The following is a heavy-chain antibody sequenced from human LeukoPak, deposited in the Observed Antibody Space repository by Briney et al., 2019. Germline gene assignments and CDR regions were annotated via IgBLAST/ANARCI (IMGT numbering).Heavy chain of an antibody. CDR3: TTVEGSSGHYYYYYMDV. CDR1: GFTLSNAY. J-gene: IGHJ6*03. CDR2: IKSKTDGGTT. D-gene: IGHD6-6*01. V-gene: IGHV3-15*01. Sequence: GGSLRLSCAASGFTLSNAYMSWVRQAPGKGLEWVGRIKSKTDGGTTDYAALVKGRFTISRDDSKNTLYLQMNSLKTEDTAVYYCTTVEGSSGHYYYYYMDVWGKGTTVTVSS.